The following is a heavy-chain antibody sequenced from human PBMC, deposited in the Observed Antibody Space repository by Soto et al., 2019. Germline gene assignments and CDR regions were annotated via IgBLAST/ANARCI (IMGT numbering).Heavy chain of an antibody. CDR1: GGSISSYY. D-gene: IGHD3-10*01. Sequence: PSETLSLTCTVSGGSISSYYWSWIRQPPGKGLEWIGYIYYSGSTNYNPSLKSRVTISVDTSKNQFTLKLSSVTAADTAVYYCARDSYGSGSYYSPYYYYYYMEVWGKGTTVTVSS. V-gene: IGHV4-59*12. J-gene: IGHJ6*03. CDR3: ARDSYGSGSYYSPYYYYYYMEV. CDR2: IYYSGST.